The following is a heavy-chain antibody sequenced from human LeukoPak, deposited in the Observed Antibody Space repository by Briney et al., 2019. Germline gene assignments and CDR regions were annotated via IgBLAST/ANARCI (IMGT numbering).Heavy chain of an antibody. D-gene: IGHD2-2*01. Sequence: ASVTVSCKVSGYSLTELSMHWVRQAPGKGLEWMGGFDSEDREIIYAQNFQGRVTMTEDTSTDTAYMELRSLRYEDTAVYYCARALKRYQLLQPYYYYYMDVWGKGTTVTVSS. CDR3: ARALKRYQLLQPYYYYYMDV. V-gene: IGHV1-24*01. CDR2: FDSEDREI. J-gene: IGHJ6*03. CDR1: GYSLTELS.